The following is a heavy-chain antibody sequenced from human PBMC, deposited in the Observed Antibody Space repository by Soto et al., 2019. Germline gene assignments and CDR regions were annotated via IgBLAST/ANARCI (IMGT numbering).Heavy chain of an antibody. CDR2: INPSGGST. CDR1: GYTFTSYY. J-gene: IGHJ3*02. Sequence: ASAKVSCKASGYTFTSYYMHWVRQAPGQGLEWMGIINPSGGSTSYAQKFQGRVTMTRDTSTSTVYMELSSRRSEYTAVYDCARVTYYSSGPIWGQGRMVTVSS. V-gene: IGHV1-46*01. CDR3: ARVTYYSSGPI. D-gene: IGHD3-22*01.